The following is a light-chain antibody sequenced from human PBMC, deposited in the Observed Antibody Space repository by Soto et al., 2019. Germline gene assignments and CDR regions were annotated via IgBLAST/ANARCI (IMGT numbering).Light chain of an antibody. Sequence: QSVLTQPASMSGSPGQSITISCTGTSSDVGGYNFVSWFQHHPGKAPKLIIYDVSNRPSGVSNRFSGSRSGNTASLTISGLQAEDEADFYCSSYTSXTTPYVFGTGTKVTVL. CDR2: DVS. J-gene: IGLJ1*01. CDR1: SSDVGGYNF. V-gene: IGLV2-14*03. CDR3: SSYTSXTTPYV.